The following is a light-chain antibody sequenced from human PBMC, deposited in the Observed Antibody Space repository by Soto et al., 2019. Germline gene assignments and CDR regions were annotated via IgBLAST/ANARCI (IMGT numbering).Light chain of an antibody. CDR2: SDN. CDR3: AAWDDSLSGVV. Sequence: QSVLTQPPSASGTPGQRVTISCSGSSSNIGRNYVYWYQQLPETAPNLLIYSDNQRPSGVPDRFTGSKSGTSASLAISGLRSEEEADYYCAAWDDSLSGVVFGGGTKLTVL. CDR1: SSNIGRNY. J-gene: IGLJ2*01. V-gene: IGLV1-47*02.